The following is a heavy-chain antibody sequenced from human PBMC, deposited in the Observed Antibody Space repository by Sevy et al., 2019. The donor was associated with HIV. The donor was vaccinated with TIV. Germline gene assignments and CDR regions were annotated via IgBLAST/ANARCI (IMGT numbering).Heavy chain of an antibody. CDR3: AKTGYSSSWYYFDY. D-gene: IGHD6-13*01. CDR1: GFTFSSYA. CDR2: ISGSGGST. V-gene: IGHV3-23*01. J-gene: IGHJ4*02. Sequence: GGSLRLSCAASGFTFSSYAMSWVRQAPGKWLEWVSAISGSGGSTYYADSVKGRFTISRDNSKNTLYLQMNSLRAEDTAVYYCAKTGYSSSWYYFDYWGQGTLVTVSS.